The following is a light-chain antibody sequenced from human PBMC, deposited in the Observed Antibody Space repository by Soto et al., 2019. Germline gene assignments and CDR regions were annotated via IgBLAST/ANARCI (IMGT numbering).Light chain of an antibody. CDR1: QSVLYSSNNKNY. V-gene: IGKV4-1*01. J-gene: IGKJ2*01. Sequence: DIVMTQSPDSLAVSLGERATINCKSSQSVLYSSNNKNYLAWYQQKPGQPPKLLIYWASTRESGVPDRFSGSGSGTDFTLTISSLQAEDVAVYYCQQRLFWPLFTFGQGTRLEIK. CDR2: WAS. CDR3: QQRLFWPLFT.